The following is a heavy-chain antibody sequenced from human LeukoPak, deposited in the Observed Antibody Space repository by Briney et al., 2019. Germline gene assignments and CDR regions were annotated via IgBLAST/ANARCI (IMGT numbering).Heavy chain of an antibody. CDR2: IYYSGST. D-gene: IGHD3-9*01. V-gene: IGHV4-59*12. CDR1: GGSMSSYY. Sequence: SETLSLTCTVSGGSMSSYYWSWIRQPPGKGLEWIGYIYYSGSTNYNPSLKSRVTMSVDTSKNQFSLKLSSVTAADTAVYYCARVPVLYYDILTDYWYFDLWGRGTLVTVSS. CDR3: ARVPVLYYDILTDYWYFDL. J-gene: IGHJ2*01.